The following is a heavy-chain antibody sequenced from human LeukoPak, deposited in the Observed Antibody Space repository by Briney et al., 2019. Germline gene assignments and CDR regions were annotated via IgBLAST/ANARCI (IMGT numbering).Heavy chain of an antibody. V-gene: IGHV4-38-2*02. D-gene: IGHD3-22*01. CDR3: ARDAQTYYYDTSGYYFEY. CDR2: IYHTGGT. CDR1: GYSISNSYY. Sequence: SETLSLTCAVSGYSISNSYYWGWIRQPPGKGLEWTGSIYHTGGTYYNPSLKSRVTISIDTSKNQFSLNLSSVTAADTAVYYCARDAQTYYYDTSGYYFEYWGQGTLVTVSS. J-gene: IGHJ4*02.